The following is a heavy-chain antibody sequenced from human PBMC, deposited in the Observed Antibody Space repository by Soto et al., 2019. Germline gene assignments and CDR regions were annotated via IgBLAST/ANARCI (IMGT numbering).Heavy chain of an antibody. CDR1: GLTFSSYG. V-gene: IGHV3-30*18. CDR3: AKDWGDYADFDY. CDR2: ISYDGSNK. J-gene: IGHJ4*02. D-gene: IGHD4-17*01. Sequence: PGGSMRLSYAASGLTFSSYGMHWVRQAPGKGLEWVAVISYDGSNKYYADSVKGRFTISRDNSKNTLYLQMNSLRAEDTAVYYCAKDWGDYADFDYWGQGTLVTVSS.